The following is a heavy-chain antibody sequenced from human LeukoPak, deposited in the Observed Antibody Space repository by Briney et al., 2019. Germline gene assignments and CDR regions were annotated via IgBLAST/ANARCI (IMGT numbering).Heavy chain of an antibody. CDR2: IRYDGINK. J-gene: IGHJ4*02. CDR3: ARARSSIVVVMPGGALDY. V-gene: IGHV3-30*02. CDR1: GFTFSTNG. D-gene: IGHD3-22*01. Sequence: GGCMRLSCAASGFTFSTNGMHWVRQAPGKVLEWVAFIRYDGINKYYADSVKGRFTISRDNSKNTLYLQMNSLRAEDTAVYYCARARSSIVVVMPGGALDYWGQGTLVTVSS.